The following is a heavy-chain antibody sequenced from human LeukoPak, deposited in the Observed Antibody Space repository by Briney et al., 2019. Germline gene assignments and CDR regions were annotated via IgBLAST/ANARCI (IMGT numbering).Heavy chain of an antibody. D-gene: IGHD1-26*01. Sequence: GGSLRLSCEDSGFTFSTSSMHWVRQAPGKGLEWVAVISYDGRNKYYADSVKGRFTISRDNSTNTTFLQMDSLRLEDPAVYYCAREASGSFDSWGQGNLVIVSS. CDR2: ISYDGRNK. V-gene: IGHV3-30*04. CDR1: GFTFSTSS. CDR3: AREASGSFDS. J-gene: IGHJ4*02.